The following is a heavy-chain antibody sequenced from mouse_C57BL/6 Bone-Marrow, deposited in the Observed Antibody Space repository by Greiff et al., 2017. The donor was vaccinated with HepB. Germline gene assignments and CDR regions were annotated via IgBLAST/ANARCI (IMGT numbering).Heavy chain of an antibody. CDR2: IYPRSGNT. CDR1: GYTFTSYG. CDR3: ARTYYDYDGLDY. J-gene: IGHJ2*01. D-gene: IGHD2-4*01. Sequence: VQLQESGAELARPGASVKLSCKASGYTFTSYGISWVKQRTGQGLECIGEIYPRSGNTYYNEKFKSKATLTADKSSSTAYMELRSLTSEDSAVYFCARTYYDYDGLDYWGQGTTLTVSS. V-gene: IGHV1-81*01.